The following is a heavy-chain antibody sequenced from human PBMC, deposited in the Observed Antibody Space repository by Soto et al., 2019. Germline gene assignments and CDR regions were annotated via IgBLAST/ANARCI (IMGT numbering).Heavy chain of an antibody. V-gene: IGHV4-34*01. J-gene: IGHJ5*02. CDR3: ARGLQVSPLNP. CDR2: INHSGST. Sequence: SETLSLTCAVYGGSFSGYYWSWIRQPPGKGLEWIGEINHSGSTNYNPSLKSRVTISVDTSKNQFSLKLSSVTAADTAVYYCARGLQVSPLNPWGQGTLVTVSS. CDR1: GGSFSGYY.